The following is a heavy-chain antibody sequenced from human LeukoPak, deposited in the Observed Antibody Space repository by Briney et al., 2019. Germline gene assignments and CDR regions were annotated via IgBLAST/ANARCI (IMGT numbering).Heavy chain of an antibody. CDR3: AKAQTMTMVTTVFYYGMDV. V-gene: IGHV3-33*06. D-gene: IGHD4-17*01. CDR2: IWHDGSNK. Sequence: GRSLRLSCAASGFTFSDYDMHWVRQAPGKGLEWVAVIWHDGSNKYYADSVQGRFTISRDSSKNTLYLQMNSLRAEATAVYYCAKAQTMTMVTTVFYYGMDVWGQGTTVIVSS. CDR1: GFTFSDYD. J-gene: IGHJ6*02.